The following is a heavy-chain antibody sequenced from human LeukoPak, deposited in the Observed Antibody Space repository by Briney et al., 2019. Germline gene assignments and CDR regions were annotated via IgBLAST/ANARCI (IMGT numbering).Heavy chain of an antibody. J-gene: IGHJ4*02. D-gene: IGHD6-13*01. Sequence: GSLSLSCAASGFTVSSNYMSWVRQAPGKGLEWVSVIYSGGSTYYADSVKGRFTISRDNSKNTLYLQMNSLRAEDTAVYYCARDAASSWYDDYWGQGTLVTVSS. CDR1: GFTVSSNY. CDR3: ARDAASSWYDDY. V-gene: IGHV3-66*02. CDR2: IYSGGST.